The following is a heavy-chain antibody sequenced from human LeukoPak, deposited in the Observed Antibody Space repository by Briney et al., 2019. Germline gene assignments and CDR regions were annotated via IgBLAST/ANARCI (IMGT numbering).Heavy chain of an antibody. Sequence: SETLSLTSAVSGGSISSGGYSWSWIRQPPGKGLEWIGYIYHSGSTYYNPSLKSRVTISVDRSKNQFSLKLSSVTAADTAVYYCARGPVVPAATGRFDPWGQGTLVTVSS. CDR1: GGSISSGGYS. D-gene: IGHD2-2*01. J-gene: IGHJ5*02. V-gene: IGHV4-30-2*01. CDR2: IYHSGST. CDR3: ARGPVVPAATGRFDP.